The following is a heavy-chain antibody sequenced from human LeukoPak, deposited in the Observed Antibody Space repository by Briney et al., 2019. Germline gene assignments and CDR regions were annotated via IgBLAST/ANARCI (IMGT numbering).Heavy chain of an antibody. Sequence: SVKVSCKASGGTFSSYAISWVRQAPGQGLEWMGGIIPIFGTANYAQKFQGRVTITADESTSTAYMELSSLRSEDTAVYYCARDTYYYDSSGSFQLRFDPWGQGTLVTVSS. CDR3: ARDTYYYDSSGSFQLRFDP. D-gene: IGHD3-22*01. CDR1: GGTFSSYA. J-gene: IGHJ5*02. V-gene: IGHV1-69*13. CDR2: IIPIFGTA.